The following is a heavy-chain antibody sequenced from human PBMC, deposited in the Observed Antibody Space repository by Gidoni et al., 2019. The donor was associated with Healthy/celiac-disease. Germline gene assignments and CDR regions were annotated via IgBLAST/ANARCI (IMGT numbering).Heavy chain of an antibody. CDR1: GFTVSSTC. CDR3: ARDQMEYSNYENYYYGIDV. V-gene: IGHV3-66*02. J-gene: IGHJ6*02. Sequence: EVQLVEAGGGLVQPGGSLRRACSAYGFTVSSTCTSWVRQAPGKGLGGGSVSYSGASTYKAVAGKVRLTVARDKSKNTLYLQMNSLRAEDTAVYYCARDQMEYSNYENYYYGIDVWGQGTTVTVS. D-gene: IGHD4-4*01. CDR2: SYSGAST.